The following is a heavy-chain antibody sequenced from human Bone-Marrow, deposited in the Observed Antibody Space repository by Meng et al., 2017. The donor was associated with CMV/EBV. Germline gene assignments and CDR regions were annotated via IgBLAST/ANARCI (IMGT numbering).Heavy chain of an antibody. J-gene: IGHJ6*02. CDR1: GFILSDNY. D-gene: IGHD2-2*01. V-gene: IGHV3-11*04. CDR3: ARAPVVPAADTYYYYGMDV. CDR2: LSTSGKTL. Sequence: GESLKISCAASGFILSDNYMNWIRQAPGKGLEWISSLSTSGKTLQYADSVKGRFTISRDNSKNTLYLQMNSLRAEDTAVYYCARAPVVPAADTYYYYGMDVWGQGTTVTVSS.